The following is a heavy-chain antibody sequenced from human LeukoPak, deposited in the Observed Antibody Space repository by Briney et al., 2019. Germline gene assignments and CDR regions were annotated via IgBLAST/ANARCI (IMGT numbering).Heavy chain of an antibody. V-gene: IGHV4-59*01. J-gene: IGHJ5*02. Sequence: SETLSLTWTVSGGSISSYYWSWIRQPPGKGLEWIGYIYYSGSTNYNPSLKSRVTISVDTSKNQFSLKLSSVTAADTAVYYCARVPYSSSWYGYGWFDPWGQGTLVTVSS. CDR2: IYYSGST. CDR3: ARVPYSSSWYGYGWFDP. CDR1: GGSISSYY. D-gene: IGHD6-13*01.